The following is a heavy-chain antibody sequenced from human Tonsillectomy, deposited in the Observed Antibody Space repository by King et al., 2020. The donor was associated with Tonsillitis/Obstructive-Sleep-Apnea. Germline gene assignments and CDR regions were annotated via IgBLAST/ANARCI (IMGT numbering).Heavy chain of an antibody. Sequence: VQLVESGGGVVQPGRSLRLSCAASGFTFSSYAMHWVRQAPGKGLEWVAVISYDGSNKYYADSVKGRFTISRDNSKNTLYLQMNSLRAEDTAVYYCAGGGYPYDWSGMDVWGKGTRATVSS. CDR1: GFTFSSYA. D-gene: IGHD5-12*01. CDR2: ISYDGSNK. CDR3: AGGGYPYDWSGMDV. V-gene: IGHV3-30*04. J-gene: IGHJ6*04.